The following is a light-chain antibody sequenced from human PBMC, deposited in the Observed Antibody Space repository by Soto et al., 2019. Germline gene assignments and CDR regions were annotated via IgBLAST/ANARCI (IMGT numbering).Light chain of an antibody. CDR1: QTISSW. J-gene: IGKJ1*01. Sequence: DIQMTQSPSTLSGTVGDRVTITCRASQTISSWLAWYQQKPGKAPKLLIYKASTLKSGVPSRFSGSGSGTEFTLTVSSLQPDDFATYYCQHFHSFPWTFGQGTMV. V-gene: IGKV1-5*03. CDR2: KAS. CDR3: QHFHSFPWT.